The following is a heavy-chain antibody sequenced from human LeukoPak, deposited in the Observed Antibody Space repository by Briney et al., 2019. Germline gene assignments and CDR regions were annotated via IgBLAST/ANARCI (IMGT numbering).Heavy chain of an antibody. CDR3: ARDTLNGPFVISLDY. J-gene: IGHJ4*02. CDR2: ISSGGNVE. CDR1: GFTFSTHE. D-gene: IGHD3-9*01. V-gene: IGHV3-48*03. Sequence: GGSLRLSCAASGFTFSTHEMNWVRQAPEKGLEWVSHISSGGNVEYYLDSVRGRFTMSRDNARSLLFLQMNSLRAEDTGVYYCARDTLNGPFVISLDYWGQGALVTVSS.